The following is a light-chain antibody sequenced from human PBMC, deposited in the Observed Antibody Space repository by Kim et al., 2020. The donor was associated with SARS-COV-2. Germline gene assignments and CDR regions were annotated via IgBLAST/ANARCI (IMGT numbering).Light chain of an antibody. Sequence: ASVGDRVTITCRASQSVSTYLNWYQQKPGRAPALLIYPASYLQSGVPSRFSGTGSATEFTLTINGLQPEDSATYYCQQSYSIPYTFGQGTKLEIK. CDR3: QQSYSIPYT. CDR2: PAS. CDR1: QSVSTY. J-gene: IGKJ2*01. V-gene: IGKV1-39*01.